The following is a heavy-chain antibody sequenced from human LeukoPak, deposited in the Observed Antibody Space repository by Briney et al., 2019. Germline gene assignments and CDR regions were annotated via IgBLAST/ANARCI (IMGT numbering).Heavy chain of an antibody. J-gene: IGHJ1*01. CDR3: ARAAAGLIAAVQYFQH. CDR1: GYTFTGYY. CDR2: INPNSGGT. V-gene: IGHV1-2*02. Sequence: PSAPVKVSCKASGYTFTGYYMHWVRQAPGQGLEWMGWINPNSGGTNYAQKFQGRVTITADKSTSTAYMELSSLRSEDTAVYYCARAAAGLIAAVQYFQHWGQGTLVTVSS. D-gene: IGHD6-13*01.